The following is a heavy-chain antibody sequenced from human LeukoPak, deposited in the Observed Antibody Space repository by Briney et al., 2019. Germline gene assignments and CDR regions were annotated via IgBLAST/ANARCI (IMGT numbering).Heavy chain of an antibody. J-gene: IGHJ6*03. Sequence: SVKVSCKASGGAFSSYAISWVRQAPGQGLEWMGGIIPIFGTANYAQKFQGRVTITADRSTSTAYMELSSLRSEDTAVYYCARVGGNQYYSYYMDVWGKGTTVTVSS. D-gene: IGHD1-14*01. CDR1: GGAFSSYA. CDR2: IIPIFGTA. V-gene: IGHV1-69*06. CDR3: ARVGGNQYYSYYMDV.